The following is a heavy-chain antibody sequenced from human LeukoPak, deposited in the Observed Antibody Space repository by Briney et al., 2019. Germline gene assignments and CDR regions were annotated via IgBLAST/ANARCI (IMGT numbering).Heavy chain of an antibody. J-gene: IGHJ4*02. CDR2: IISSGGNT. D-gene: IGHD2-2*01. CDR1: GFTFTSA. Sequence: GGSLRLSCAASGFTFTSAMRWVRQAPGKGLEWVSSIISSGGNTFYSDSVKGRFTISRDNSKNTLYLQMNSLRAEDTAVYYCTKGESQPKYYFDYWGQGTLVTVSS. V-gene: IGHV3-23*01. CDR3: TKGESQPKYYFDY.